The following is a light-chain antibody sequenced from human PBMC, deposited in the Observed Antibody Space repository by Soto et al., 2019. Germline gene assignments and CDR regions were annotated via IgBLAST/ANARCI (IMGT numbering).Light chain of an antibody. V-gene: IGKV1-5*03. CDR2: EAS. Sequence: QMTQSPSILSSSLGDTVTITCRTSQSIVQWLAWYQQKPGKAPKLLISEASILQSGVPSRFSGIASGTEFPLTISGMKPDDFATYYCQLYFSDWTFGQGTKVDIK. CDR1: QSIVQW. J-gene: IGKJ1*01. CDR3: QLYFSDWT.